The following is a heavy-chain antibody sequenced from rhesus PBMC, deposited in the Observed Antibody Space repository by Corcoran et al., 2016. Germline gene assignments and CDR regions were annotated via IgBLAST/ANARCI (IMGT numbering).Heavy chain of an antibody. CDR3: ARSPYNIWTGSNFDY. Sequence: QVQLQESGPGPVKPSETLALTCAVSGYSIRSGYYWRWILRPPGKGLEWIGYITYSGSTSYNPSLKSRVTISRDTSKNQFSLKLSSVTAADTAVYYCARSPYNIWTGSNFDYWGQGVLVTVSS. CDR1: GYSIRSGYY. V-gene: IGHV4-122*02. CDR2: ITYSGST. J-gene: IGHJ4*01. D-gene: IGHD3-3*01.